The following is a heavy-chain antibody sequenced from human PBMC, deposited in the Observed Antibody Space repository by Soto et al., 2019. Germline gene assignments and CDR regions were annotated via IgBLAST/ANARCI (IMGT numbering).Heavy chain of an antibody. J-gene: IGHJ5*01. CDR3: ARGLNYCDSSGVSWFEP. D-gene: IGHD3-22*01. CDR1: GGSISSGGYS. V-gene: IGHV4-30-2*01. CDR2: IYHSGST. Sequence: SETLSLTCAVSGGSISSGGYSWSWIRQPPGKGLEWIGYIYHSGSTYYNPSLKSRVTISVDRSKNQFSLKLNSVTAADTAVYYCARGLNYCDSSGVSWFEPWGQGTLVTVSS.